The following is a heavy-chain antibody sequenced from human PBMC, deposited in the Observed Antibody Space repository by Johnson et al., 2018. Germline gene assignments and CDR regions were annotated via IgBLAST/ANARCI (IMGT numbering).Heavy chain of an antibody. J-gene: IGHJ5*02. CDR1: GFTFDDYA. D-gene: IGHD4-17*01. V-gene: IGHV3-9*01. CDR2: LSWNSGSI. Sequence: VQLVESGGGLVQPGRSLRLSCAASGFTFDDYAMHWVRQAPGKGLEWVSGLSWNSGSIGYADSVKGRFTISRDNAKNSLYLQMNSLRAEDTALYYCAKGKVTTLYNWFDPWGQGTLVTVSS. CDR3: AKGKVTTLYNWFDP.